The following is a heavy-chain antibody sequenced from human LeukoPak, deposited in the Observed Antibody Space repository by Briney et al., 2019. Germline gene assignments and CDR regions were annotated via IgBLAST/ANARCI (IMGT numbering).Heavy chain of an antibody. CDR1: GDSISHSRSY. CDR3: ARAKGSGRPKFDP. CDR2: IYHSGST. V-gene: IGHV4-38-2*02. D-gene: IGHD3-10*01. Sequence: PSETLSLTCTVSGDSISHSRSYWTWIRQSPGKGLEWIGSIYHSGSTYYNPSLKSRVTISVDTSKNQFSLKLSSVTAADTAVYYCARAKGSGRPKFDPWGQGTLVTVSS. J-gene: IGHJ5*02.